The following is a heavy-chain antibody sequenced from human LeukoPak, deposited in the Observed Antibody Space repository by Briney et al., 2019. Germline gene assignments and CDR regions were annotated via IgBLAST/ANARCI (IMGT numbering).Heavy chain of an antibody. V-gene: IGHV4-59*01. Sequence: SETLSLTCTVSGGSISPYFWSWIRQPPGKGLEWIGYIYYTGRTIYNPSLKSRVTISVDTSKNQFSLKVSSVTAADTAVYHCAREGVTDAYGIVDYWGQGILVTVSS. J-gene: IGHJ4*02. D-gene: IGHD5-24*01. CDR3: AREGVTDAYGIVDY. CDR2: IYYTGRT. CDR1: GGSISPYF.